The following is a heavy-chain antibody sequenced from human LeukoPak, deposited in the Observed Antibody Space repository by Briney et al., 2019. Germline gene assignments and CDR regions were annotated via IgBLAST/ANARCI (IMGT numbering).Heavy chain of an antibody. CDR2: IIGTGAKT. V-gene: IGHV3-23*01. CDR3: ASVRGIYGSGTYRDY. Sequence: LSLTCTVSGGSISSGGYYWSWVRQAPGKGLEWVSVIIGTGAKTHYADSVKGRFTISRDNAKNTLYLQMNSLRAEDTAVYYCASVRGIYGSGTYRDYWGQGTTVTVSS. CDR1: GGSISSGGYY. J-gene: IGHJ6*02. D-gene: IGHD3-10*01.